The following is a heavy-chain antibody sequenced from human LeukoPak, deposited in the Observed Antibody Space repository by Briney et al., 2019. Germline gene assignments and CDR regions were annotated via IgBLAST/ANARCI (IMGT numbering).Heavy chain of an antibody. D-gene: IGHD4-11*01. Sequence: SETLSLTCTVSGGSISSYYWSWIRQPAGKGLEWIGRIYTSGSTNYNPSLKSRVTMSVDTSKNQFSLKLSSVTAADTAVYYCARVAYDYSSVDYYYYYMDVWGKGTTVTVSS. CDR2: IYTSGST. CDR1: GGSISSYY. J-gene: IGHJ6*03. V-gene: IGHV4-4*07. CDR3: ARVAYDYSSVDYYYYYMDV.